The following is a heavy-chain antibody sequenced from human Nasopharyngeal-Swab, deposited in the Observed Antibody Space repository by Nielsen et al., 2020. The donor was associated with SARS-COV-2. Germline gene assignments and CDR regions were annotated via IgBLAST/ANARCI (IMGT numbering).Heavy chain of an antibody. D-gene: IGHD6-19*01. V-gene: IGHV3-13*01. CDR2: ISGTAGDT. CDR3: ARGLGRGSGWSVEWFDP. CDR1: GFTFSSYA. Sequence: GESLKISCAASGFTFSSYAMSWVRQAPGKGLEWVSAISGTAGDTYYPGSVKGRFTISRENAKNSLYLQMNSLRAGDTAVYYCARGLGRGSGWSVEWFDPWGQGTLVTVSS. J-gene: IGHJ5*02.